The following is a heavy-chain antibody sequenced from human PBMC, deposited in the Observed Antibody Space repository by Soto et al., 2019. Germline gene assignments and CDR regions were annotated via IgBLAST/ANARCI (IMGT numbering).Heavy chain of an antibody. CDR1: GYSFPSYW. CDR3: AGISPTGPLDY. Sequence: GESLKISCKGSGYSFPSYWITWVRQMPGKGLEWMGRIDPSDSYTDYSPSFQGHVTISADKSISTVYLQWSSLKASDSAMYYCAGISPTGPLDYWGQGTLVTVSS. J-gene: IGHJ4*02. V-gene: IGHV5-10-1*01. D-gene: IGHD1-1*01. CDR2: IDPSDSYT.